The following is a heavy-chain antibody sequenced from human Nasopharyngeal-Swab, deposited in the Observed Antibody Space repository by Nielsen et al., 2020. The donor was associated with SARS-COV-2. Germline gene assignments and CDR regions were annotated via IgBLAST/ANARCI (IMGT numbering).Heavy chain of an antibody. CDR1: GGSISSYY. Sequence: SETLSLTCTVSGGSISSYYWSWIRQPPGKGLEWIGYIYYSGSTNYNPSLKSRVTISVDTSKNQFSLKLGSGTAADTAVYYCAREGEPYGDYAWFDPWGQGTLVTVSS. CDR2: IYYSGST. J-gene: IGHJ5*02. D-gene: IGHD4-17*01. V-gene: IGHV4-59*01. CDR3: AREGEPYGDYAWFDP.